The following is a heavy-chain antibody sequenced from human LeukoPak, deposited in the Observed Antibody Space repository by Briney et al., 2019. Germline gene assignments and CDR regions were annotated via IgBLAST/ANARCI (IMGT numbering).Heavy chain of an antibody. D-gene: IGHD3-9*01. Sequence: PGGSLRLSCAASGFTFSSYAMSWVRQAPGKGLEWVSRIDNGGSTRYADSVKGRFTISRDNSKNTLYLQMNSLRAEDTAVYYCARTYYDILTGYYPFDYWGQGTLVTVSS. V-gene: IGHV3-23*01. CDR1: GFTFSSYA. CDR2: IDNGGST. CDR3: ARTYYDILTGYYPFDY. J-gene: IGHJ4*02.